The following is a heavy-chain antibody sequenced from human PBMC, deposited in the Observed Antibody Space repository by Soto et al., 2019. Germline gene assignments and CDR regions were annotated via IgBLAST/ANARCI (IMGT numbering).Heavy chain of an antibody. V-gene: IGHV1-2*02. D-gene: IGHD3-10*01. CDR1: GYTFTGYY. CDR2: INPNSGGT. Sequence: ASVKVSCKASGYTFTGYYMHWVRQAPGQGLEWMGWINPNSGGTNYAQKFQGRVTMTRDTSISTAYMELNSLRAGDTAVYFCARGFGEALHTLMDVWGQGTTVTVSS. CDR3: ARGFGEALHTLMDV. J-gene: IGHJ6*02.